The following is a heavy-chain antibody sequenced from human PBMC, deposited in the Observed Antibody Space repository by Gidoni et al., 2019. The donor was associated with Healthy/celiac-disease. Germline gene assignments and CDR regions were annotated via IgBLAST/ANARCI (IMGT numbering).Heavy chain of an antibody. CDR2: MNPNSGNT. V-gene: IGHV1-8*01. CDR1: GYTFTSYD. J-gene: IGHJ6*02. Sequence: QVQLVQSGAEVKKPGASVKVSCKASGYTFTSYDINWVRQATGQGLEWMGWMNPNSGNTGYAQKFQGRVTMTRNTSISTAYMELSSLRSEDTAVYYCVGPISYDYGMDVWGQGTTVTVSS. CDR3: VGPISYDYGMDV.